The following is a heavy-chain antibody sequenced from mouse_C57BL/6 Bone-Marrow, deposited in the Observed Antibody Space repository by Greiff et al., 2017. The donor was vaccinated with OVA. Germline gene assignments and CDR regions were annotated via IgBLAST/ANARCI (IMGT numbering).Heavy chain of an antibody. V-gene: IGHV5-4*01. D-gene: IGHD1-1*01. Sequence: EVHLVESGGGLVKPGGSLKLSCAASGFTFSSYAMSWVRQTPEKRLEWVATISDGGSYTYYPDNVKGRFTISRDNAKNNPYLQMSHLKSEDTAMYYCARDQDYGSAFDYWGQGTTLTVSS. CDR1: GFTFSSYA. J-gene: IGHJ2*01. CDR2: ISDGGSYT. CDR3: ARDQDYGSAFDY.